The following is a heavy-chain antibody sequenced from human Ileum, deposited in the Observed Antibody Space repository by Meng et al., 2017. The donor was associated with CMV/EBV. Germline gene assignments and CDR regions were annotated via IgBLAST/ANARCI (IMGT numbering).Heavy chain of an antibody. CDR2: IYYSGTT. CDR3: ARRSSGLFDY. J-gene: IGHJ4*02. D-gene: IGHD6-13*01. Sequence: QVEPQESGPGPAKPSQSLSLTCTVSGGSISSVDYYWTRIRQPPGKGLEWIGYIYYSGTTYYNPSLKSRVSISVDTSRNQFSLQLSSVTAADTAVYYCARRSSGLFDYWGQGILVTVSS. CDR1: GGSISSVDYY. V-gene: IGHV4-30-4*08.